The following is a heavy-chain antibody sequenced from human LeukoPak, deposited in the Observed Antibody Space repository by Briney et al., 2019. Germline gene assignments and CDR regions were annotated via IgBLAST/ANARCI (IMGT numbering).Heavy chain of an antibody. CDR2: INDYTGNT. J-gene: IGHJ6*02. V-gene: IGHV4-34*01. CDR3: ASGRIAKIVVVHSFHYGMDV. D-gene: IGHD3-22*01. Sequence: SETLSLTCAVFGGSFTDYFWTWIRQSPGEGLGWIGEINDYTGNTNYNPSLNSRVPLYLELSKNHFSLELSLVTARATPEFYGASGRIAKIVVVHSFHYGMDVWGQGTMVTVSS. CDR1: GGSFTDYF.